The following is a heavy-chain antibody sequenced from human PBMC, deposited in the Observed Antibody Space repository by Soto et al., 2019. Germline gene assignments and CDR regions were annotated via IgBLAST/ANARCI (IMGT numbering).Heavy chain of an antibody. D-gene: IGHD3-10*01. CDR2: IMPTVDSA. V-gene: IGHV1-69*01. Sequence: QVQLVQSGAEVKNPGSSVKVSCKASGGTPSDYAVSWVRQARGQGLEWMGGIMPTVDSANYAQKFQGRLTITADESTSTANMELSSLTSDDTAIYYCAVAAVREILTEQSSGMAVWGQGTTVTVSS. CDR1: GGTPSDYA. CDR3: AVAAVREILTEQSSGMAV. J-gene: IGHJ6*02.